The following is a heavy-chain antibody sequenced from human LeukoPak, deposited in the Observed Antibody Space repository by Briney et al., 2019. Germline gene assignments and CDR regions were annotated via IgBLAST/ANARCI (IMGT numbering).Heavy chain of an antibody. CDR2: IIPIFCTA. V-gene: IGHV1-69*13. J-gene: IGHJ6*02. Sequence: SVKVSCKASGGTFSSYAISWVRQAPGQGLEWMGGIIPIFCTANYAQKFQGRVTITADESTSTAYMELSSLRSEDTAVYYCAREYYYDSSGYYYTKYYYGMDVWGQGTTVTVSS. D-gene: IGHD3-22*01. CDR1: GGTFSSYA. CDR3: AREYYYDSSGYYYTKYYYGMDV.